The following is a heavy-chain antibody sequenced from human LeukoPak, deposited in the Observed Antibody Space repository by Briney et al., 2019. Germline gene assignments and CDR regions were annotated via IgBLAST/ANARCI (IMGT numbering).Heavy chain of an antibody. CDR1: GGSVSRTSYY. V-gene: IGHV4-61*01. CDR2: IYYSGST. Sequence: ASETLSLTCTVSGGSVSRTSYYWSWIRQPPGKGLEWIGYIYYSGSTVYNPSLKSRVTISVDTSKNQFSLKLNSVTAADTAVYYCARSGGYYNWFDPWGQGTLVTVSS. D-gene: IGHD3-3*01. CDR3: ARSGGYYNWFDP. J-gene: IGHJ5*02.